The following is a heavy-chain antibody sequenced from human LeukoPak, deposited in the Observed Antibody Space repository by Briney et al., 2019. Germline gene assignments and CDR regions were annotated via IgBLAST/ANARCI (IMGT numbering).Heavy chain of an antibody. CDR2: ISGSGGST. V-gene: IGHV3-23*01. J-gene: IGHJ4*02. CDR3: AKEGKWFGKSFDY. CDR1: GFTFSSYA. D-gene: IGHD3-10*01. Sequence: GGSLRLSCAAPGFTFSSYAMSWVRQAPGKGLEWVSAISGSGGSTYYADSVKGRFTISRDNSKNTLCLQMNSLRAEDTAVYYCAKEGKWFGKSFDYWGQGTLVTVSS.